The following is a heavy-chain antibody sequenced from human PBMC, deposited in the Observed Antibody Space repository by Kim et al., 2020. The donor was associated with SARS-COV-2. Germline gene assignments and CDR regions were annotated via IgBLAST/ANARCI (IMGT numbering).Heavy chain of an antibody. CDR3: ARDYYDSSGLPDAFDI. V-gene: IGHV1-18*01. D-gene: IGHD3-22*01. J-gene: IGHJ3*02. Sequence: KLQGRVTMTTDTSTSTAYMELRSLRSDDTAVYYCARDYYDSSGLPDAFDIWGQGTMVTVSS.